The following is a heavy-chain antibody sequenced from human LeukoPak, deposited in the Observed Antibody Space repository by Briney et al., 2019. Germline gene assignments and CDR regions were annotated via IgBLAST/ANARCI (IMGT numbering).Heavy chain of an antibody. J-gene: IGHJ6*02. CDR1: GGSISSGDYY. D-gene: IGHD4/OR15-4a*01. Sequence: SETLSLTCTVSGGSISSGDYYWSWLRQPPGKGLEWIGYIYYSGSTYYNPSLKSRVTISVDTSNNQYSLKLSSVTAADTAVYYCARGSRTLTYYYYGMDVWGQGTTVTVSS. V-gene: IGHV4-30-4*01. CDR3: ARGSRTLTYYYYGMDV. CDR2: IYYSGST.